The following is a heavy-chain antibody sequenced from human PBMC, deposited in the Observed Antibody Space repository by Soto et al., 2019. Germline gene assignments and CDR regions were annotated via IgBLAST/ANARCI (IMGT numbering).Heavy chain of an antibody. CDR2: IYYSGST. V-gene: IGHV4-31*03. CDR3: AREGSIAARPLXY. CDR1: GGSIISCGYY. J-gene: IGHJ4*02. D-gene: IGHD6-6*01. Sequence: SETLSLTCTVSGGSIISCGYYWSWIRQHPGKGLEWIGYIYYSGSTYYNPSLKSRVTISVDTSKNQFSLKLSSVTAADTAVYYCAREGSIAARPLXYWGQGTLVXVSS.